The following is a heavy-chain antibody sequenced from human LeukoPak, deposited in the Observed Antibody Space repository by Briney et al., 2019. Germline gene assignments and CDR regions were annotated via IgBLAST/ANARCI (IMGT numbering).Heavy chain of an antibody. CDR3: ARDGLQLVSFDH. Sequence: SETLSLTCTVSGGSISSSSYYWGWIRQPPGKGLEWIGSIYYSGSTYYNPSLKSRVTISVDTSKNQFSLKLSSVTAADTAVYYCARDGLQLVSFDHWGQGTLVTVSS. J-gene: IGHJ4*02. CDR2: IYYSGST. D-gene: IGHD6-13*01. V-gene: IGHV4-39*07. CDR1: GGSISSSSYY.